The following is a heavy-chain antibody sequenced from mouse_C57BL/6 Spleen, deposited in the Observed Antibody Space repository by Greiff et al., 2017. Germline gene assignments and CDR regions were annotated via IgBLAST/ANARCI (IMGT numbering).Heavy chain of an antibody. CDR2: INPNNGGT. D-gene: IGHD2-5*01. J-gene: IGHJ3*01. V-gene: IGHV1-26*01. Sequence: EVQLQQSGPELVKPGASVKISCKASGYTFTDYYMNWVKQSHGKSLEWIGDINPNNGGTSYNQKFKGKATLTVDKSSSTAYMELRSLTSEDSVVYYCARNSNNVRFAYWGQGTLVTVS. CDR3: ARNSNNVRFAY. CDR1: GYTFTDYY.